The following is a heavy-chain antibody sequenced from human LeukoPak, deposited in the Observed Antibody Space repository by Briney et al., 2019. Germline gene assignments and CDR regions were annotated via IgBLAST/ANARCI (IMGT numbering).Heavy chain of an antibody. CDR2: TDYRSKWYN. J-gene: IGHJ4*02. CDR1: GDSVSSNNAT. V-gene: IGHV6-1*01. D-gene: IGHD3-10*01. CDR3: GRRSSGGYVEY. Sequence: SQTLSLTCAISGDSVSSNNATWNWIRQSRSRGLEWLGRTDYRSKWYNDYAVSVKSRITINPDTSKNQISLQLNSVTPEDTALYFYGRRSSGGYVEYWGQGTLVTVSS.